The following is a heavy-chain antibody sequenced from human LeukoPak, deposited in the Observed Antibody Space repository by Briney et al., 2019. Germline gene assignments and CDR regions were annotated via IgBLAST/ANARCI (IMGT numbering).Heavy chain of an antibody. D-gene: IGHD4-17*01. CDR1: GGSISSGGYY. V-gene: IGHV4-31*03. Sequence: SQTLSLTCTVSGGSISSGGYYWSWIRQHPGKGLEWIGYVYYSGSTYYNPSLKSRVTISVDTSKNQFSLKLSSVTAADTAVYYCARVMSVTSDAFDIWGQGTTVTVSS. J-gene: IGHJ3*02. CDR3: ARVMSVTSDAFDI. CDR2: VYYSGST.